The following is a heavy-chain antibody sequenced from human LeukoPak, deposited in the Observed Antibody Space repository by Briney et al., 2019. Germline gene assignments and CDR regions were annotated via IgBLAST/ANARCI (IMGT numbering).Heavy chain of an antibody. D-gene: IGHD5-12*01. J-gene: IGHJ5*02. Sequence: ASVKVSCKASKYTFTGYYIHWVRQAPGQGLEWMGWINPKSGDTNYAQQFQGRVTLTRDTSISSAYMELSSLRSEDTAVYYCAAGGLRYFSRFDPWGQGTLVTVSS. CDR3: AAGGLRYFSRFDP. V-gene: IGHV1-2*02. CDR2: INPKSGDT. CDR1: KYTFTGYY.